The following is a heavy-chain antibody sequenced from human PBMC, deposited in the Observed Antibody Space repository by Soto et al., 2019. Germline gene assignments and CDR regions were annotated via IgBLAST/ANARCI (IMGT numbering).Heavy chain of an antibody. CDR2: ISGSGVST. CDR3: AREYCLSTTCPGFYYYGMDV. J-gene: IGHJ6*02. CDR1: GFTFRIYA. Sequence: HPGGSLRLSCTASGFTFRIYALSWVRQAPGKGLEWVSAISGSGVSTYYADSVKGRFTISRDNSKNTLYLQMDSLRAEDTAVYYCAREYCLSTTCPGFYYYGMDVWGQGATVTVSS. V-gene: IGHV3-23*01. D-gene: IGHD2-2*01.